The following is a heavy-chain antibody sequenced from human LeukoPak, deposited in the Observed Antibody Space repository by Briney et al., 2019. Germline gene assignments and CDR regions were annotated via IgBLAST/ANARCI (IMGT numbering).Heavy chain of an antibody. V-gene: IGHV3-30-3*01. CDR3: ASGFGNAFDI. J-gene: IGHJ3*02. D-gene: IGHD1-14*01. CDR2: ISYDGSNK. Sequence: GGSLRLSCAASGFTFSSYAMHWVRQAPGKGLEWVAVISYDGSNKYYADSVKGRFTISRDNAKNSLYLQMNSLRAEDTAVYYCASGFGNAFDIWGQGTMVTVSS. CDR1: GFTFSSYA.